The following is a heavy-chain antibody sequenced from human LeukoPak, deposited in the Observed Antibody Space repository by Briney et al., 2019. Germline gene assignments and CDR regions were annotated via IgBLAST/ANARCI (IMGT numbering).Heavy chain of an antibody. CDR3: ARHAFNLFRNYFDY. CDR2: IYYSGST. CDR1: GGSISSSSYY. Sequence: PSETLSLTCTVSGGSISSSSYYWGWIRQAPGKGLEWIGSIYYSGSTYYNPSLKSRVTISVDTSKNQFSLKLSSVTAADTAVYYCARHAFNLFRNYFDYWGQGTLVTVSS. J-gene: IGHJ4*02. V-gene: IGHV4-39*01.